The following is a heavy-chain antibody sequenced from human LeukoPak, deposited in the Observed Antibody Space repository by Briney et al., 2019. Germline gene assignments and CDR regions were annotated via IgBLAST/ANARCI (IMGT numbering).Heavy chain of an antibody. J-gene: IGHJ1*01. CDR2: IYYSGST. Sequence: SETLSLTCTVSGGSISSGNYYWSWIRQHPGKGLEWIGYIYYSGSTNYNPSLKSRVTISVDTSKNQFSLKLSSVTAADTAVYYCAREGYYDSSGYYIGHWGQGTLVTVSS. CDR3: AREGYYDSSGYYIGH. CDR1: GGSISSGNYY. D-gene: IGHD3-22*01. V-gene: IGHV4-61*01.